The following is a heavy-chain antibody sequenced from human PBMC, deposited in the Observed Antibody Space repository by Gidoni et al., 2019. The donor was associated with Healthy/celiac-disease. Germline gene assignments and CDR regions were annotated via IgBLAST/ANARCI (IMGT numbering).Heavy chain of an antibody. CDR2: ISSSSSTI. D-gene: IGHD3-3*01. CDR1: GFTFSSYS. J-gene: IGHJ4*02. V-gene: IGHV3-48*01. Sequence: EVQLVESGGGLVQPGGSLRLSCAASGFTFSSYSMNWVRQAPGKGLEWVSYISSSSSTIYYADSVKGRFTISRDNAKNSLYLQMNSLRAEDTAVYYCARDLNFGVVTDWAPFDYWGQGTLVTVSS. CDR3: ARDLNFGVVTDWAPFDY.